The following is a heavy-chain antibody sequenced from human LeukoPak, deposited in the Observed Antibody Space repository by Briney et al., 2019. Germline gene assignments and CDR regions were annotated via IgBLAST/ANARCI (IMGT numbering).Heavy chain of an antibody. Sequence: GRSLRLSCAASGFTFSTYAMHWVRQAPGKGLEWVAVISYDGSNKYYADSVKGRFTISRDNSKNTLYLQMNSLRSEDTAVYYCAREEYWGQGTLVTVSS. CDR3: AREEY. CDR2: ISYDGSNK. V-gene: IGHV3-30*04. CDR1: GFTFSTYA. J-gene: IGHJ4*02.